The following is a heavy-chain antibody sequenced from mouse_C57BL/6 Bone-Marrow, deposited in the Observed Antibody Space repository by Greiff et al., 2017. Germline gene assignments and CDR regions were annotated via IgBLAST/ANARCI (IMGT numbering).Heavy chain of an antibody. CDR1: GYTFTSYW. CDR3: ARWDYDGFYYAMDY. V-gene: IGHV1-64*01. Sequence: QVQLQQPGAELVKPGASVKLSCKASGYTFTSYWMHWVKQRPGQGLEWIGMIHPNSGSTNYNEKFKSKATLTVDKSSSTAYMQHSSLTSEDSAVYYCARWDYDGFYYAMDYWGQGTSVTVSS. J-gene: IGHJ4*01. D-gene: IGHD2-4*01. CDR2: IHPNSGST.